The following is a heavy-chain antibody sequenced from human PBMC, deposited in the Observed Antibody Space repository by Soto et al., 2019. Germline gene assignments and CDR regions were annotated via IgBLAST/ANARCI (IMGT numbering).Heavy chain of an antibody. CDR3: ASPIGFVIAVRANYDVDI. Sequence: GGSLRLSCAASGFTFSSYSMNWVRQAPGKGLEWVSYISSSSSTIYYADSVKGRFTISRDNAKNSLYLQMNSLRDEDTAVYYCASPIGFVIAVRANYDVDIWCQGTMGTVSS. CDR1: GFTFSSYS. J-gene: IGHJ3*02. D-gene: IGHD6-6*01. V-gene: IGHV3-48*02. CDR2: ISSSSSTI.